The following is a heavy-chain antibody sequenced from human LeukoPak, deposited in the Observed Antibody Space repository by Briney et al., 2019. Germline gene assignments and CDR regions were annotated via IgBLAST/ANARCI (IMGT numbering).Heavy chain of an antibody. D-gene: IGHD2-8*02. CDR2: IYYSGST. J-gene: IGHJ4*02. CDR1: GGSFSSSSYY. V-gene: IGHV4-39*02. CDR3: ARDTGFWSFFDY. Sequence: SETLSLTCTVSGGSFSSSSYYWGCIRRPPGKGLEWIGSIYYSGSTYYNPSLKSQVTISVDTSKNQFSLKLSSVTAADTAVYYCARDTGFWSFFDYWGQGTLVTVSS.